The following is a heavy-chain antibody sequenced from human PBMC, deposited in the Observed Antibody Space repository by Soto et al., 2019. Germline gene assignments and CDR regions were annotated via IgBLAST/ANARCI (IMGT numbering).Heavy chain of an antibody. CDR3: ARDSSRNNLYYYYGMDV. D-gene: IGHD1-20*01. CDR2: IIPIFGTA. CDR1: GGTFSSYA. J-gene: IGHJ6*02. V-gene: IGHV1-69*13. Sequence: SVKVSCKASGGTFSSYAISWVRQAPGQGLEWMGGIIPIFGTANYAQKFQGRVTITADESTSTAYMELSSLRSEDTAVYYCARDSSRNNLYYYYGMDVWGQGTTVTVSS.